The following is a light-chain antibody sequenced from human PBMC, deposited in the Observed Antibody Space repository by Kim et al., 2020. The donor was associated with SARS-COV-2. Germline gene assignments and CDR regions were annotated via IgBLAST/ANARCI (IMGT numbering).Light chain of an antibody. CDR1: QSVSSN. CDR3: QQYDSWPPLT. V-gene: IGKV3-15*01. J-gene: IGKJ4*01. CDR2: GGH. Sequence: SPGDRAPLSCRASQSVSSNLAWYQQKPGQGPKPLIYGGHIRATDVPARFSGSGFGTEFTFTISSLQSEDFAVYYCQQYDSWPPLTFGGGTKVDIK.